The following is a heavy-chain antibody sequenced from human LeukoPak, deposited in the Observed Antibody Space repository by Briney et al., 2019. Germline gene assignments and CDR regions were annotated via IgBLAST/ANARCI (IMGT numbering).Heavy chain of an antibody. CDR1: GCIFNNYA. CDR3: AKDNRRHYDNGPNPDSLH. V-gene: IGHV3-9*01. J-gene: IGHJ4*02. D-gene: IGHD4/OR15-4a*01. Sequence: GRSLRLSCAGSGCIFNNYAMHWVRHTPGKGLEWVSGISWNSGSIDYVDSVKGRFTISRDKAKNSLYLQMNSLRVEDTAFYYCAKDNRRHYDNGPNPDSLHWGQGALVTVSS. CDR2: ISWNSGSI.